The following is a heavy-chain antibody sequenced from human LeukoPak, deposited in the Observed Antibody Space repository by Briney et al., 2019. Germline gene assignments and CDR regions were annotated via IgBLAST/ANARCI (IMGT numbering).Heavy chain of an antibody. D-gene: IGHD1-26*01. CDR2: IYYSGST. V-gene: IGHV4-59*01. Sequence: SETLSLTCTVSGGSISSYYWSWLRQPPGMELEWIGCIYYSGSTNYNPSLKSRVTISVDTSKDQFSLRLTSVTAADTAVYYCARSFLGDWYFDLGGRGTLVTVSS. J-gene: IGHJ2*01. CDR3: ARSFLGDWYFDL. CDR1: GGSISSYY.